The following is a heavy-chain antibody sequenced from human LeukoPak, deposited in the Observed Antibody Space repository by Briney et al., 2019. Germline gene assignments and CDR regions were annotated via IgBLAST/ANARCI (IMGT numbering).Heavy chain of an antibody. CDR2: ISYDGSNK. Sequence: GGSLRLSCAASGFTFSRYGMHWVGQAPGKGLEGVAVISYDGSNKYYADSVKGRFTISRDNSKNTLYLQMNSLRAEDTAVYYCAKDTKTRIAAAGSLDYWGQGTLVTVSS. D-gene: IGHD6-13*01. CDR3: AKDTKTRIAAAGSLDY. J-gene: IGHJ4*02. V-gene: IGHV3-30*18. CDR1: GFTFSRYG.